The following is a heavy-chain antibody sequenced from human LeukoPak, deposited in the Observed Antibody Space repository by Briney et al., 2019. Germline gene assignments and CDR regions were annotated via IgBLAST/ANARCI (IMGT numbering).Heavy chain of an antibody. CDR2: FSSGGAT. V-gene: IGHV3-66*02. CDR1: GITVSSTY. D-gene: IGHD5-12*01. Sequence: GGSLRLSCAASGITVSSTYMSWVRRAPGKGLEWVSLFSSGGATYYTDSVKVRFTISRDIPRNTLYLQMSSLRPEDTAVYYCAKTGYSGDDSYSWGQGTLVTVSS. CDR3: AKTGYSGDDSYS. J-gene: IGHJ4*02.